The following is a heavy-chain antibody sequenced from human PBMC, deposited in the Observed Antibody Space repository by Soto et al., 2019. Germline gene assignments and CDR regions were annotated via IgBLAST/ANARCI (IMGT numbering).Heavy chain of an antibody. D-gene: IGHD2-2*01. CDR1: GFTFRSYH. CDR2: ISYDESNK. V-gene: IGHV3-30-3*01. J-gene: IGHJ5*02. Sequence: QVQLVESGGGVVQPGRSLRLSCAASGFTFRSYHMHWVRQAPGKGLEWVSSISYDESNKYYTDSVKGRFTISRDNSKNTLYLQMNSLRDEDTAVYYCARALDVAMASKANWFDPWGQGTLVTVSS. CDR3: ARALDVAMASKANWFDP.